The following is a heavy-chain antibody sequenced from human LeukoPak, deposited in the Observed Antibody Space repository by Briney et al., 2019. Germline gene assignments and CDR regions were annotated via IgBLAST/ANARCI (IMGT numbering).Heavy chain of an antibody. J-gene: IGHJ4*02. CDR1: GGSFSSYY. D-gene: IGHD5-12*01. CDR3: ARQCGYSGYDLDY. Sequence: SETLCLSCTVSGGSFSSYYWSWIRQPPGKGLEWIGHIYYSGRTNYNPSLKSRVTISVDTSKNQFYLKLSSVTAADKAVYYCARQCGYSGYDLDYWVQGTLVSVSS. CDR2: IYYSGRT. V-gene: IGHV4-59*08.